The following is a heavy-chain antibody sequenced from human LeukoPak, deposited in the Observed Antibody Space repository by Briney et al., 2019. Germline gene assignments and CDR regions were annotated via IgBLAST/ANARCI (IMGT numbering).Heavy chain of an antibody. Sequence: ASVKVSCKASGYTFSSYDINWVRQAPGQGLEWMGWMKPNSGDTAYAQKFQGRVTITRNTSISTAYMELSSLRSEDTAVYYCARGRYDFWSGSHREYCDYWGQGTLVTVSS. J-gene: IGHJ4*02. V-gene: IGHV1-8*03. CDR1: GYTFSSYD. CDR3: ARGRYDFWSGSHREYCDY. D-gene: IGHD3-3*01. CDR2: MKPNSGDT.